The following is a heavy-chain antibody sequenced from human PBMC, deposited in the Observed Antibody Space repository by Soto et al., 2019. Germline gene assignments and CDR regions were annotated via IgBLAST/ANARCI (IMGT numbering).Heavy chain of an antibody. Sequence: SVKVSCKASGGTFSSYTISWVRQAPGQGLEWMGRIIPILGIANYAQKFQGRVTITADKSTSTAYMELSSLRSEDTAVYYCARDTRLYGSGSYYWVYWGQGTLVTVSS. CDR3: ARDTRLYGSGSYYWVY. CDR1: GGTFSSYT. V-gene: IGHV1-69*04. CDR2: IIPILGIA. J-gene: IGHJ4*02. D-gene: IGHD3-10*01.